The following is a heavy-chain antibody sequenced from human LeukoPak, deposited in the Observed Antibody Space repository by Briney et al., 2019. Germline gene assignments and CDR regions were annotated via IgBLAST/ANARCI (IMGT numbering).Heavy chain of an antibody. CDR3: TRAVAGSLFYFDY. Sequence: SETLSLTSTVSGGSISCSSYYWGWIRQPPGKGLEWIGSIYYSGSTYYNSSLKSRVIISVDTSKNQFSLKLSSVTAADTAVYYCTRAVAGSLFYFDYWGQGTLVTVSS. D-gene: IGHD6-19*01. V-gene: IGHV4-39*07. CDR2: IYYSGST. CDR1: GGSISCSSYY. J-gene: IGHJ4*02.